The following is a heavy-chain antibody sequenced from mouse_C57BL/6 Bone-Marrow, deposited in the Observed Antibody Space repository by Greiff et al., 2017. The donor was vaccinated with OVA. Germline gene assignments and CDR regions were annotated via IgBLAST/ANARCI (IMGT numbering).Heavy chain of an antibody. CDR2: INPGSGGT. V-gene: IGHV1-54*01. CDR1: GYAFTNYL. J-gene: IGHJ2*01. Sequence: VKVVESGAELVRPGTSVKVSCKASGYAFTNYLIEWVKQRPGQGLEWIGVINPGSGGTNYNEKFKGKATLTADKSSSTAYMQLSSLTSEDSAVYFCARKKGYGYFDYWGQGTTLTVSS. D-gene: IGHD3-1*01. CDR3: ARKKGYGYFDY.